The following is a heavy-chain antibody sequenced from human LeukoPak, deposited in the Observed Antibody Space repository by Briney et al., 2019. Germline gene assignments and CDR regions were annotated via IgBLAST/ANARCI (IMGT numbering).Heavy chain of an antibody. CDR1: EFIVSINY. V-gene: IGHV3-66*01. CDR3: ARAGFGETTSIDY. Sequence: GGSLRLSCAASEFIVSINYMTWVRQAPGKGLEWVSLIYSRGDTKYADSVKGRFTISRDNSKNTLYLQMSSLRTEDTAVYYCARAGFGETTSIDYWGQGTLVTVSS. J-gene: IGHJ4*02. D-gene: IGHD3-10*01. CDR2: IYSRGDT.